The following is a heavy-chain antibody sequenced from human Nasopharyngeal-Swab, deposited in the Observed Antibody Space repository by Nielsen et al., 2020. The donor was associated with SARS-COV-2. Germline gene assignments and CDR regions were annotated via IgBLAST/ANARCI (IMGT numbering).Heavy chain of an antibody. Sequence: WIRQPPGKGLEWVSCISWNSGSIDYADSVKGRFTISRDNAKNSLYLQMNSLRAEDTALYYCAKVDYDSSGYDYWGQGTLVTVSS. CDR2: ISWNSGSI. J-gene: IGHJ4*02. D-gene: IGHD3-22*01. V-gene: IGHV3-9*01. CDR3: AKVDYDSSGYDY.